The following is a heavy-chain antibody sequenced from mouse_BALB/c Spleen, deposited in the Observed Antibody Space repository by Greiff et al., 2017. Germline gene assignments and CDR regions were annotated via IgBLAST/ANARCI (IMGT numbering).Heavy chain of an antibody. CDR3: ARGASFSRYFGV. CDR2: INPSTGYT. V-gene: IGHV1-7*01. Sequence: VQLQESGAELAKPGASVKMSCKASGYTFTSYWMHWVKQRPGQGLEWIGYINPSTGYTEYKQKFKDKATLTADKSSSTDYMQLSRLTSEDSAVYCCARGASFSRYFGVRGARATVTESS. J-gene: IGHJ1*01. CDR1: GYTFTSYW. D-gene: IGHD6-1*01.